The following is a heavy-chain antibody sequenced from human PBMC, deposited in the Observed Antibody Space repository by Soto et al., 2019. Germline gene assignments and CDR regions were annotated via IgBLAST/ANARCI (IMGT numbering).Heavy chain of an antibody. CDR1: GFTFISYA. CDR2: ISSNGGST. D-gene: IGHD3-9*01. J-gene: IGHJ6*02. CDR3: VKGLLRYFDWLQSSTYYYGMDV. V-gene: IGHV3-64D*06. Sequence: GGSLRLSCSASGFTFISYAMHWGRQAPGKGLEYVSAISSNGGSTYYADSVKGRFTISRDNSKNTLYLQMSSLRAEDTAAYYCVKGLLRYFDWLQSSTYYYGMDVWGQGTTVTVSS.